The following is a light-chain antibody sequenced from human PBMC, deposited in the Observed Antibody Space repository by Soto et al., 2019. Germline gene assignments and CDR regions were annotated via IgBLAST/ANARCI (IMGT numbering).Light chain of an antibody. Sequence: DIQMTQSPSSLFASVGDTVTITCRASQTINSYLNWYQQKPGQAPKLLIYVASSLQNGVPSRFRGSGSGTDFTLSISSLEPEDFATYYCQQSYNTPLTFGPGTKLDFK. V-gene: IGKV1-39*01. CDR3: QQSYNTPLT. CDR2: VAS. CDR1: QTINSY. J-gene: IGKJ3*01.